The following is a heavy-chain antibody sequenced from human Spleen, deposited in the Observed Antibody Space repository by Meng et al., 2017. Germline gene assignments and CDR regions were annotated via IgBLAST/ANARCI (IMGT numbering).Heavy chain of an antibody. D-gene: IGHD3-10*01. V-gene: IGHV4-39*01. Sequence: QLQVQESGPGLVKPSEILSLTCTVSGGSLSSRTYHWGWIRQPPGKGLEWMGSINYSGTTYYHSSLKSRVTISVDTSKMQFSLRLTSVTAADTAVYYCARRAVRGDIDYWGHGTLVTVSS. CDR2: INYSGTT. J-gene: IGHJ4*01. CDR1: GGSLSSRTYH. CDR3: ARRAVRGDIDY.